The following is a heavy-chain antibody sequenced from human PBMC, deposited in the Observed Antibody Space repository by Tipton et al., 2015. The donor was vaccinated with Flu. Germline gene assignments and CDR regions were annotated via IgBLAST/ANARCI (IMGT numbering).Heavy chain of an antibody. Sequence: TLSLTCTVSGGSISSYYWSWIRQPAGKGLEWIGRIYTSGSTNYNPSLKSRVTMSVDTSKNQFFLKLSSVTAADTAVYYCASGYSYGVYYYYGMDVWGQGTTVTVSS. CDR3: ASGYSYGVYYYYGMDV. D-gene: IGHD5-18*01. V-gene: IGHV4-4*07. CDR1: GGSISSYY. CDR2: IYTSGST. J-gene: IGHJ6*02.